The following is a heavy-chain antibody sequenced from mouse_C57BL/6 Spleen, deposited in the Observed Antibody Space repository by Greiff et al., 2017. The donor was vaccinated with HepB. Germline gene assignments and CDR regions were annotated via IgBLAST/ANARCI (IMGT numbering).Heavy chain of an antibody. CDR3: ARGGGYDGSSQAPYDYAMDY. D-gene: IGHD1-1*01. Sequence: VKLVESGPGLVAPSQSLYITCTVSGFSLTSYAISWVRQPPGKGLEWLGVIWTGGGTNYYSALKSRLSISKDNSKSQVFLKMNSMQTDDTARYYCARGGGYDGSSQAPYDYAMDYWGQGTSVTVSS. CDR2: IWTGGGT. CDR1: GFSLTSYA. J-gene: IGHJ4*01. V-gene: IGHV2-9-1*01.